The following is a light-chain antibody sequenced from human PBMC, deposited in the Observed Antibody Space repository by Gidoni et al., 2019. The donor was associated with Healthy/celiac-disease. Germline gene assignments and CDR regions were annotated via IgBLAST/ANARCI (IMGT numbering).Light chain of an antibody. CDR2: GAS. CDR1: QSVSSSY. V-gene: IGKV3-20*01. J-gene: IGKJ2*01. CDR3: QQYGSSPPVT. Sequence: EIVLTHSPGTLFLSPGERATLSCWASQSVSSSYLAWYQQKPGQAPRLLIYGASSRATGIPDRFSGSGSGTDFTLTISRLEPEDFAVYYCQQYGSSPPVTFGQGTKLEIK.